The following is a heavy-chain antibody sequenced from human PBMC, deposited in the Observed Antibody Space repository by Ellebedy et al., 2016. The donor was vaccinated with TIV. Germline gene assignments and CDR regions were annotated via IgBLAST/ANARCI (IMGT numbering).Heavy chain of an antibody. CDR2: LNAGNGNT. V-gene: IGHV1-3*01. CDR1: GYTFTLYA. Sequence: AASVKVSCKASGYTFTLYAIHWARHAPGQRLEWMGWLNAGNGNTKYSQKFQGRVTITRDTSASTAYMELSSLRSEDTAVYYCARGDRGGSGRTKGAYWGQGTLVTVSS. D-gene: IGHD3-10*01. J-gene: IGHJ4*02. CDR3: ARGDRGGSGRTKGAY.